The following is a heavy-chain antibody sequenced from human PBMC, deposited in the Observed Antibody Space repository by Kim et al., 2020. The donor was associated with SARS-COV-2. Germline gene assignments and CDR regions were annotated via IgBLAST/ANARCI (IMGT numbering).Heavy chain of an antibody. D-gene: IGHD3-10*01. Sequence: NPSLKSRVTISVDTSKNQFSLKLSSVTAADTAVYYCARSQYYYGSGTMDYWGQGTLVTVSS. V-gene: IGHV4-34*01. CDR3: ARSQYYYGSGTMDY. J-gene: IGHJ4*02.